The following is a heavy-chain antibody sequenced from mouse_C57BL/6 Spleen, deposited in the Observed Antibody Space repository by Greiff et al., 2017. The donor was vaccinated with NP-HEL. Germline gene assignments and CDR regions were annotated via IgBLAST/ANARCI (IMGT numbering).Heavy chain of an antibody. J-gene: IGHJ3*01. Sequence: EVQLQQSGPELVKPGASVKISCKASGYTFTDYYMNWVKQSHGKSLEWIGDINPNNGGTSYNQKFKGKATLTVDKSSSTAYMELRSLTSEDSAVYYCARGGALLSWGQGTLVTVSA. V-gene: IGHV1-26*01. CDR1: GYTFTDYY. CDR3: ARGGALLS. D-gene: IGHD2-1*01. CDR2: INPNNGGT.